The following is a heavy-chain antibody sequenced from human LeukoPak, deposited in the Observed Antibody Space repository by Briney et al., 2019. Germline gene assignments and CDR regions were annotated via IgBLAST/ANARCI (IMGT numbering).Heavy chain of an antibody. V-gene: IGHV3-30*02. Sequence: GGSLRLSCEASGFTFSNYAMHWVRQAPGKGLEWVAIIWYDGSNKQYADSVKGRFTISRDNSNNALYLQMNSLRGEDTAIYYCARDFRATVVTAGPDYWGQGTLVTVSS. CDR2: IWYDGSNK. D-gene: IGHD4-23*01. CDR1: GFTFSNYA. J-gene: IGHJ4*02. CDR3: ARDFRATVVTAGPDY.